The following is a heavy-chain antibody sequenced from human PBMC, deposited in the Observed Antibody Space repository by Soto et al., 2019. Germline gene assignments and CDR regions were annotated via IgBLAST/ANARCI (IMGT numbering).Heavy chain of an antibody. CDR1: GGSVSSRSYF. D-gene: IGHD6-13*01. V-gene: IGHV4-39*01. CDR2: IYHSGST. CDR3: AXQPLRYSSSWYDGEFEY. Sequence: SETLSLTCSVSGGSVSSRSYFWGWIRQPPGKGLEWIGSIYHSGSTYYNPSLKSRLTISVDTSKNQFSLKVNSVTAADTGVYYCAXQPLRYSSSWYDGEFEYWGQGILVTVSS. J-gene: IGHJ4*02.